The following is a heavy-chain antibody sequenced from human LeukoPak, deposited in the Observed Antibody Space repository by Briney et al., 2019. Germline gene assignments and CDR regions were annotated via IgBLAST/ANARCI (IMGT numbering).Heavy chain of an antibody. CDR3: AKSPVGATIDY. CDR2: ISSSSSYI. CDR1: GFTFSSYS. J-gene: IGHJ4*02. V-gene: IGHV3-21*01. D-gene: IGHD1-26*01. Sequence: PGGSLRLSCAASGFTFSSYSMNWVRQAPGKGLEWVSSISSSSSYIYYADSVRGRFTLSRDNAKNSLYLQMNSLRAEDTAVYYCAKSPVGATIDYWGQGTLVTVSS.